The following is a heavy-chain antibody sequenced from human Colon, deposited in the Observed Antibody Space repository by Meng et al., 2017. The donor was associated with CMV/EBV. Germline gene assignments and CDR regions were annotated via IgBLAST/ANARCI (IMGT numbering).Heavy chain of an antibody. J-gene: IGHJ4*01. D-gene: IGHD4-11*01. CDR2: IHYNDST. V-gene: IGHV4-39*07. Sequence: QVQQSHAGAVMPTDAPSVKVSCTGSSNSSNSYYLGWVRQAPGKGFEWIGCIHYNDSTSYNHSLKSRVTMTIDTSRNQFSLNLRSVTAADTAVYYCAKGNRPSTTGYWGHGNLVTVSS. CDR1: GSSNSSNSYY. CDR3: AKGNRPSTTGY.